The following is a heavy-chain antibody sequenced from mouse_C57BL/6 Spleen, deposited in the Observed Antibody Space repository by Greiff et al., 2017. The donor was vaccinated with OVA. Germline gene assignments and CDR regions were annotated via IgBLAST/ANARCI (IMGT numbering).Heavy chain of an antibody. CDR3: AIYYDYGGPLAMDY. CDR1: GYAFSSSW. D-gene: IGHD2-4*01. Sequence: QVQLQQSGPELVKPGASVKISCKASGYAFSSSWLNWVKQRPGKGLEWIGRIYPGDGDTNYNGKCKGKATLTADKSSSTAYMQLSSLTSEDSAVYFCAIYYDYGGPLAMDYWGQGTSVTVSS. V-gene: IGHV1-82*01. J-gene: IGHJ4*01. CDR2: IYPGDGDT.